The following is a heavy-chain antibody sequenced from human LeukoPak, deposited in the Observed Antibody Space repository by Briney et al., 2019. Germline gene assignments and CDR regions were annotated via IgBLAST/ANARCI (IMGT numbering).Heavy chain of an antibody. V-gene: IGHV3-49*04. CDR3: TREPYYYDSSGHYNEPGCFDY. Sequence: QPGRSLRLSCAASGFTFSSYWMSWVSQAPGKGLEWVGFIRSKAFGGTTEYAASVKGRFTISRDDSRSIAYLQMNSLQTEDTAVYYCTREPYYYDSSGHYNEPGCFDYWGQGTLVTVSS. J-gene: IGHJ4*02. CDR1: GFTFSSYW. D-gene: IGHD3-22*01. CDR2: IRSKAFGGTT.